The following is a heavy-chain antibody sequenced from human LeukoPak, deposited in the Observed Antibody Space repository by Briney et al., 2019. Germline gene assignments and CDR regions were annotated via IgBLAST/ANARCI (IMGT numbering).Heavy chain of an antibody. CDR2: INPSGGST. CDR3: AREANYDYVWGSYRFFDY. Sequence: ASVKVSCTASGYTFTSYYMHWVRQAPGQGLEWMGIINPSGGSTSYAQKFQGRVTMTRDTSTSTVYMELSSLRSEDTAVYYCAREANYDYVWGSYRFFDYWGQGTLVTVSS. D-gene: IGHD3-16*02. V-gene: IGHV1-46*01. J-gene: IGHJ4*02. CDR1: GYTFTSYY.